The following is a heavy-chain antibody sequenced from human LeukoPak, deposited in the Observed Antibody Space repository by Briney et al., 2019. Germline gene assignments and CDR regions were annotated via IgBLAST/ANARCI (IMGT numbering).Heavy chain of an antibody. D-gene: IGHD3-9*01. V-gene: IGHV3-30-3*01. CDR3: ARAYYDILTGYYDY. CDR2: ISYDGSNK. CDR1: GFTFSSYA. Sequence: HPGGSLRLSCAASGFTFSSYAMHWVRQAPGKGLEWVAVISYDGSNKYYAGSVKGRFTISRDNSKNTLYLQMNSLRAEDTAVYYCARAYYDILTGYYDYWGQGTLVTVSS. J-gene: IGHJ4*02.